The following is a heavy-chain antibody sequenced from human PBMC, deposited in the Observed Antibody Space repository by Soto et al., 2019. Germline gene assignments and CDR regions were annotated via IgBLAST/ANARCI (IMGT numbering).Heavy chain of an antibody. D-gene: IGHD3-22*01. CDR2: ISSSSSYT. Sequence: QVQLVESGGGLVTPGGSLRLSCAASGFTFSDYYMSWIRQAPGKGLEWVSYISSSSSYTNYADSVKGRFTISRDNAKNSLYLQMNSLRAEDTAVYYCARGARGSGYSAVAIWGQGTMVTVSS. J-gene: IGHJ3*02. CDR1: GFTFSDYY. CDR3: ARGARGSGYSAVAI. V-gene: IGHV3-11*06.